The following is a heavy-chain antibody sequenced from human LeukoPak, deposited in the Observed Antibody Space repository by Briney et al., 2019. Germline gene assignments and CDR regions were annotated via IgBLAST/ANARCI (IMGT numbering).Heavy chain of an antibody. Sequence: PGESLRLSCAASGFTFSSYGMNWVRQAPGKGLEWVSSVSSSSSYIYYADSVKGRFTISRDNAKNSLYLQMNSLRAEDTAVYYCARDPLHWNDGVDDSFDIWGQGTMVTVSS. CDR2: VSSSSSYI. CDR3: ARDPLHWNDGVDDSFDI. V-gene: IGHV3-21*01. CDR1: GFTFSSYG. J-gene: IGHJ3*02. D-gene: IGHD1-1*01.